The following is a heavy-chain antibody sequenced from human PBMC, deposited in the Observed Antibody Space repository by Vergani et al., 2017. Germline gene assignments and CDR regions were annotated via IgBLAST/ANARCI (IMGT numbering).Heavy chain of an antibody. CDR2: ITPFNGNT. Sequence: QMQLVQSGAEVKKTGSSVKVSCKASGYTFTYRYLHWVRQAPGQALEWMGWITPFNGNTNYAQKFQDRVTSTRDRSMSTAYMELSSLRSEDTAMYYYASDYDSSGYDPHAFDIWGQGTMVTVSS. J-gene: IGHJ3*02. CDR1: GYTFTYRY. CDR3: ASDYDSSGYDPHAFDI. V-gene: IGHV1-45*02. D-gene: IGHD3-22*01.